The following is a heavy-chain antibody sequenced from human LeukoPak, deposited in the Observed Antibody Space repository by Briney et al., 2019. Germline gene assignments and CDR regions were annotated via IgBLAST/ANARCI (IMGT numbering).Heavy chain of an antibody. J-gene: IGHJ3*01. CDR3: AGDLSPLVPSSGSSGYYIDALDV. CDR2: IKQDGSEK. Sequence: PGGSLRLSCAASGFTFSYYWMTWVRQAPGKGLEWVANIKQDGSEKYYVDSVKGRFTISKDNAKNSLYLQMNSLRAEDTAVYYCAGDLSPLVPSSGSSGYYIDALDVWGQGTMVTVSS. V-gene: IGHV3-7*01. CDR1: GFTFSYYW. D-gene: IGHD3-22*01.